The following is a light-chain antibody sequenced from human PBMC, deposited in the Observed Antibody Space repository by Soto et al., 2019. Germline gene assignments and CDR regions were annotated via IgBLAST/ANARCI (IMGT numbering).Light chain of an antibody. CDR3: QQYNFFWT. CDR1: QTISDW. Sequence: DIQMTQSPSTLPASVGDRVTITCRASQTISDWLAWYQQKPGEVPKLLIYKVSTLESGVPSRFSGSRSGTEVSLTISSLQTDDCATYYCQQYNFFWTFGQGTKVEIK. V-gene: IGKV1-5*03. CDR2: KVS. J-gene: IGKJ1*01.